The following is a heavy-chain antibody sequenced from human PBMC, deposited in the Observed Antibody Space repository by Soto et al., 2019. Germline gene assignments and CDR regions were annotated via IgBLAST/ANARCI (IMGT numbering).Heavy chain of an antibody. CDR2: ISGSGGST. CDR3: AKDPEDIVVVPAAMRYDFGSDAFDI. J-gene: IGHJ3*02. V-gene: IGHV3-23*01. D-gene: IGHD2-2*01. Sequence: GGSLRLSCAASGFTFSSYAMSWVRQALGKGLEWVSAISGSGGSTYYADSVKGRFTISRDNSKNTLYLQMNSLRAEDTAVYYCAKDPEDIVVVPAAMRYDFGSDAFDIWGQGTMVTVSS. CDR1: GFTFSSYA.